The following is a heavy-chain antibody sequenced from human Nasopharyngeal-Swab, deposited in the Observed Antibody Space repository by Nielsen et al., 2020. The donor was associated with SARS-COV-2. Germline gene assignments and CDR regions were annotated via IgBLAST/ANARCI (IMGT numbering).Heavy chain of an antibody. D-gene: IGHD6-13*01. CDR2: IYYSGST. J-gene: IGHJ6*03. V-gene: IGHV4-59*01. CDR3: ARGFVAADNYYYYYMDV. Sequence: WIRQPPGKGLEWIGYIYYSGSTNYNPSLKSRVTISVDTSKNQFSLKLSPVTAADTAVYYCARGFVAADNYYYYYMDVWGKGTTVTVSS.